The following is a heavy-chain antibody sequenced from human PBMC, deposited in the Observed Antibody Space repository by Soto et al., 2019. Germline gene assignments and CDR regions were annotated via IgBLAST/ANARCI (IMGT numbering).Heavy chain of an antibody. CDR1: GFTFSSYA. V-gene: IGHV3-64D*06. Sequence: GGSLRLSCSASGFTFSSYAMHWVRQAPGKGLEYVSAISSNGGSTYYADSVKGRFTISRDNSKNTLYLQMSSLRAEDTAVYYCVKDREYHSSGWRPFDSWGQGTLVTVSS. CDR3: VKDREYHSSGWRPFDS. CDR2: ISSNGGST. D-gene: IGHD6-19*01. J-gene: IGHJ4*02.